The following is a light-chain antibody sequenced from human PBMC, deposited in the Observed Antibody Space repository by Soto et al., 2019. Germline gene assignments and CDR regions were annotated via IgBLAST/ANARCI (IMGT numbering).Light chain of an antibody. CDR2: LNSDGSH. V-gene: IGLV4-69*01. CDR3: QTWGTGILV. J-gene: IGLJ3*02. Sequence: QPVLTQSPSASASLGPSVKLTCTLSSGHSSYAIAWHQQQPEKGPRYLMKLNSDGSHSKGDGIPDRFSGSSSGAERYLTVFSLQSEDEADYYCQTWGTGILVFGGGTKLTVL. CDR1: SGHSSYA.